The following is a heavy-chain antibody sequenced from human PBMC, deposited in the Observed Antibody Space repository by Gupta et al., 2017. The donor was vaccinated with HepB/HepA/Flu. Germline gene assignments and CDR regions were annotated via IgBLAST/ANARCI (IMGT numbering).Heavy chain of an antibody. Sequence: QVHLAESGGGVVQPGRSLRLSCAASGFTFSFHAMPWFRQTPDKGLEWVAGIWNDGSKRRYVESVRGRFTISRDNSKTTLYLQMNTLRAEDTALYYCARDAVLNYDFWSGRLDYWGQGTLVTVSS. CDR2: IWNDGSKR. V-gene: IGHV3-33*01. D-gene: IGHD3-3*01. CDR3: ARDAVLNYDFWSGRLDY. CDR1: GFTFSFHA. J-gene: IGHJ4*02.